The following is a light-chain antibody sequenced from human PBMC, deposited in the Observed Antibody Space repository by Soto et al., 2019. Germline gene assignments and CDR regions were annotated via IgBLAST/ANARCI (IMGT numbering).Light chain of an antibody. CDR1: SSDVGGYNY. Sequence: QSALTQPRSVSGSPGQSVTISCTGTSSDVGGYNYVSWYQQYPGKAPKLMIYDVSKRPSGVPDRFSGSKSGNTASLTISGLQAEDEADYYCCSYAGSSWVFGGGTKVTVL. J-gene: IGLJ3*02. CDR2: DVS. V-gene: IGLV2-11*01. CDR3: CSYAGSSWV.